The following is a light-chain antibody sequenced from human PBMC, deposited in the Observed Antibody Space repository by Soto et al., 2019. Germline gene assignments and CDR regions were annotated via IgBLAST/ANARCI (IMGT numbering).Light chain of an antibody. CDR1: SSDVGGYNY. CDR2: EVS. CDR3: CSYAGSYTYV. Sequence: QAASVSGSPGQSITISCTGTSSDVGGYNYVSWYQQHPGKAPKLMSYEVSNRPSGVSNRFSGSKSGNTASLTISGLQAEDEADYYCCSYAGSYTYVFGTGTKLTVL. V-gene: IGLV2-14*01. J-gene: IGLJ1*01.